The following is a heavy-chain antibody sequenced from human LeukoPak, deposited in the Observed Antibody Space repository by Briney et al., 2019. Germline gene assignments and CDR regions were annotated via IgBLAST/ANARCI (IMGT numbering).Heavy chain of an antibody. Sequence: PGGSLRLSCAASGFTFSIYAMSWVRQAPGKGLEWISGISGSGGITYYADSVKGRFNISRDSSKDTAYLQMNSLRVEDTAVYYCAKGGSSSWYNWFDPWGQGTLVTVSS. CDR3: AKGGSSSWYNWFDP. CDR1: GFTFSIYA. V-gene: IGHV3-23*01. J-gene: IGHJ5*02. CDR2: ISGSGGIT. D-gene: IGHD6-13*01.